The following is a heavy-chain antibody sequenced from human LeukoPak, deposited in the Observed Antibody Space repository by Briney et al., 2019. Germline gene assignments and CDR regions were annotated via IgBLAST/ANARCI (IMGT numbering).Heavy chain of an antibody. Sequence: GGSLRLSCAAPGFTFSSYGMTWVRQAPGKGLEWVSYISSSSSTIYYADSVKGRFTTSRDNAKNSLYLQMNSLRAEDTAVYYCARGLGILTGVNWFDPWGQGTLVTVSS. CDR1: GFTFSSYG. CDR3: ARGLGILTGVNWFDP. D-gene: IGHD3-9*01. CDR2: ISSSSSTI. V-gene: IGHV3-48*04. J-gene: IGHJ5*02.